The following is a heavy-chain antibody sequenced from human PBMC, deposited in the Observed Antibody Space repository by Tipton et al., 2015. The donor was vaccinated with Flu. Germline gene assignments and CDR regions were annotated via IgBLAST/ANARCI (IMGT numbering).Heavy chain of an antibody. J-gene: IGHJ6*02. CDR3: VRDNKQLVTFYYYYYGMDV. CDR2: INHSGTT. Sequence: TLSLTCAVYGGSFSAYYWSWIRQPPGKGLEWVGEINHSGTTNYNPSLTSRVTVSVDTSKKQFSLNLSSVTAADTAVYYCVRDNKQLVTFYYYYYGMDVWGQGTTVTVSS. CDR1: GGSFSAYY. V-gene: IGHV4-34*01. D-gene: IGHD6-6*01.